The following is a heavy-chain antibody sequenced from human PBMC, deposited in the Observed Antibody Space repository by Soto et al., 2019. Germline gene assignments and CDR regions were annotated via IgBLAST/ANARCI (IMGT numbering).Heavy chain of an antibody. CDR3: ARDGGGIAARRSRYYYGMDV. J-gene: IGHJ6*02. V-gene: IGHV3-23*01. CDR1: GFTFSNYA. Sequence: GGSLRLSCAASGFTFSNYAMSWVRQAPGKGLEWVSGITDSGDSTYYPGSVKGRFTISRENAKNSLYLQMNSLRAGDTAVYYCARDGGGIAARRSRYYYGMDVWGQGTTVTVSS. D-gene: IGHD6-6*01. CDR2: ITDSGDST.